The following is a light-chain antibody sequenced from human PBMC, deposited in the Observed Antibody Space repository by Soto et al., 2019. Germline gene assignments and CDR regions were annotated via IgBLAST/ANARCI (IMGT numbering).Light chain of an antibody. CDR1: ESITTRN. J-gene: IGKJ1*01. Sequence: EIVLTQSPGTLSLSPVERATFYCRASESITTRNLSWYQQKPGQAPRLLIYGTSSRATGIPDRFSGSGSGTDFTLTISRLEPEDFAVYYCHQYNKSPRTFGRGTKVEIK. CDR2: GTS. V-gene: IGKV3-20*01. CDR3: HQYNKSPRT.